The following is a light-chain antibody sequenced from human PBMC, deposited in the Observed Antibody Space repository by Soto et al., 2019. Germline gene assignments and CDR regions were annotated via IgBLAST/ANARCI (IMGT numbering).Light chain of an antibody. V-gene: IGLV2-14*01. CDR2: EVS. Sequence: QSVLTQPASVSGSPGQSITISCTGTSSDVGGYNYVSWYQQHPGKAPKLMIYEVSNRPSGVSNRFSGPKSGNTASLTISGLQAGDEADYYCSSYTSSSTDVVFGGGTKLTVL. J-gene: IGLJ2*01. CDR1: SSDVGGYNY. CDR3: SSYTSSSTDVV.